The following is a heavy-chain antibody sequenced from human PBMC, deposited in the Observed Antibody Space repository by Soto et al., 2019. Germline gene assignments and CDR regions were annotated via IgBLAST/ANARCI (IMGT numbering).Heavy chain of an antibody. CDR3: ARAHYDILTGYSPNWFDP. J-gene: IGHJ5*02. D-gene: IGHD3-9*01. CDR1: GYTFTSYY. CDR2: INAGNGNT. Sequence: ASVKVSCKASGYTFTSYYMNWVRQAPGQGLEWLGWINAGNGNTKYSQKFQGRVTITSDTSASTAYMELSSLRSEDTAVYYCARAHYDILTGYSPNWFDPWGQGTLVTVAS. V-gene: IGHV1-3*01.